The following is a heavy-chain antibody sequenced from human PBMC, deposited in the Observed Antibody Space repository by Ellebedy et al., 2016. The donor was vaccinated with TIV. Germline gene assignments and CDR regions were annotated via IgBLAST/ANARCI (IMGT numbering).Heavy chain of an antibody. J-gene: IGHJ6*03. CDR2: INHSGST. CDR3: ARDYDFWSGYQDDYYYYYMDV. V-gene: IGHV4-39*07. D-gene: IGHD3-3*01. Sequence: SETLSLXXTVSGGSISSSSYYWGWIRQPPGKGLEWIGEINHSGSTYYNPSLKSRVTISVDRSKNQFSLKLSSVTAADTAVYYCARDYDFWSGYQDDYYYYYMDVWGKGTTVTVSS. CDR1: GGSISSSSYY.